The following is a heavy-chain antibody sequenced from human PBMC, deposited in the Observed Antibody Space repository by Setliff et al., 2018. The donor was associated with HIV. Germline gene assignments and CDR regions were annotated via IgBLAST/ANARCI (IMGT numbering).Heavy chain of an antibody. CDR1: GGSISSSSHY. J-gene: IGHJ3*02. CDR2: IYFSGST. V-gene: IGHV4-39*01. D-gene: IGHD5-18*01. CDR3: ARPRYTYGTPPAFEI. Sequence: SETLSLTCTVSGGSISSSSHYWGWIRQPPGRGLEWIGSIYFSGSTYYNPSLKSRVTIYVDTSKNQFSLKLSSVTAADTAVYYCARPRYTYGTPPAFEIWGRGTVVTVSS.